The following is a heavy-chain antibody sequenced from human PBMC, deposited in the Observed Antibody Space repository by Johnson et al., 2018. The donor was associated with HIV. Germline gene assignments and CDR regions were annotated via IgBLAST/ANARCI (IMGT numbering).Heavy chain of an antibody. CDR2: ISYDGSNK. V-gene: IGHV3-30*14. D-gene: IGHD5-18*01. J-gene: IGHJ3*02. CDR1: GFTFSSYA. CDR3: ARDRGRLISYGLDAFDI. Sequence: QVQLVESGGGLVQPGGSLRLSCAASGFTFSSYAMHWVRQAPGKGLEWVAVISYDGSNKYYADSVKGRFTISRDNSKNTLYLQMNSLRAEDTAVYYCARDRGRLISYGLDAFDIWGQGTMVTVSS.